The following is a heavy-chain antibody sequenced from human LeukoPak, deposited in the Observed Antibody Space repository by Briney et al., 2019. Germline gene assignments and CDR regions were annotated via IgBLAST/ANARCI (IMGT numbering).Heavy chain of an antibody. CDR3: AHRKNYYDSSVFDN. D-gene: IGHD3-22*01. V-gene: IGHV2-5*02. CDR1: GFSLNTRGAG. J-gene: IGHJ4*02. Sequence: SGPTLVNPTQTLTLTCTFSGFSLNTRGAGVGWIRQPPGRPLEWLALIYWDDDRRYSPSLKSRLTITKDTSRNQVVLTMTNMDPVDTATYFCAHRKNYYDSSVFDNWGQGTLVTVSS. CDR2: IYWDDDR.